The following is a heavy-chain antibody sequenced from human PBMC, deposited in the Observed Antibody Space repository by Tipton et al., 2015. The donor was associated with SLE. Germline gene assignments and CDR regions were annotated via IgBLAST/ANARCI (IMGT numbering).Heavy chain of an antibody. D-gene: IGHD6-19*01. V-gene: IGHV4-59*01. CDR1: GGSIIYNY. J-gene: IGHJ5*02. Sequence: TLSLTCTVSGGSIIYNYWTWIRQSAGKGLEWIGYIHYSGTTNYNPSLKSRVTISLDTSKSQFSLKLNSVTAADTAVYYCARDWRDSGWYGGCGSWAQGTLVTVSS. CDR2: IHYSGTT. CDR3: ARDWRDSGWYGGCGS.